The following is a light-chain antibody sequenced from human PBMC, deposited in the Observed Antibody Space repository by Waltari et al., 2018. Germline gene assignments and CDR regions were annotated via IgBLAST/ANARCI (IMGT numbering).Light chain of an antibody. CDR3: QQYENLPLT. V-gene: IGKV1-33*01. CDR1: QDINNY. CDR2: DAS. J-gene: IGKJ5*01. Sequence: DIQMTQTPSSLSASVGDRVTISCQASQDINNYLNWYHQKPGKAPKLLIYDASNLEIGVPSRFSGGGSGTDFTFIITSLQPEDIATYYCQQYENLPLTFGQGTRLEI.